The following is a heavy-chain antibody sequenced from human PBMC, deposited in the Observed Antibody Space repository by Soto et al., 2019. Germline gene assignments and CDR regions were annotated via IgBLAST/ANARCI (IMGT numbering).Heavy chain of an antibody. CDR1: GGTFSSYA. CDR3: ARRARLRLGDYTAPNPFDI. V-gene: IGHV1-69*13. J-gene: IGHJ3*02. Sequence: ASVKVSCKASGGTFSSYAISWVRQAPGQGLEWMGGIIPIFGTANYAQKFQGRVTITADESTSTAYMELSSLRSEDTAVYYCARRARLRLGDYTAPNPFDIWGQGTMVTVSS. D-gene: IGHD3-16*01. CDR2: IIPIFGTA.